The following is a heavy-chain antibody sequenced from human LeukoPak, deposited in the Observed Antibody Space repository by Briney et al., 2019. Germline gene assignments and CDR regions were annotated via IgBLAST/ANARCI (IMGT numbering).Heavy chain of an antibody. V-gene: IGHV4-61*01. D-gene: IGHD5-12*01. J-gene: IGHJ4*02. Sequence: SETLSLTCTVSRGSISGSIRSYYWSWLRQPPGEGLEWIGYISSSGSVNDNPSLRSRVTISVDTSKNQFFLNLSSVSAADTAVYYCARVPLGYSGAYYFDYWGQGTLVTVSP. CDR1: RGSISGSIRSYY. CDR3: ARVPLGYSGAYYFDY. CDR2: ISSSGSV.